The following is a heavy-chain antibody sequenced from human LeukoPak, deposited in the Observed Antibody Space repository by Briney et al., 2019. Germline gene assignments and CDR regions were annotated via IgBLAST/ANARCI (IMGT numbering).Heavy chain of an antibody. Sequence: PGGSLRLSCAPSGFTFSNFWMHWVRQAPGKGLVWVSRINTDGSYISYADSVKGRFSISRDNAKNTLYLQMNSLRAEDTAVYYCARVPATGSWFDPWGQGTLVTVSS. CDR3: ARVPATGSWFDP. V-gene: IGHV3-74*01. CDR1: GFTFSNFW. J-gene: IGHJ5*02. D-gene: IGHD6-13*01. CDR2: INTDGSYI.